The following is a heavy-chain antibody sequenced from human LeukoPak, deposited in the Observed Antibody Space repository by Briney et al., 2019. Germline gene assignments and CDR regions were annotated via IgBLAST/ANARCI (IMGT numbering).Heavy chain of an antibody. CDR3: ARGQTVTDGYYFDY. Sequence: SETLSLTCAVYGGSFSGYYWSGVRQPPGKGLEWIGEINHSGSTNYNPSLKSRVTISVDTSKNQFSLKLSSVTAADTAVYYCARGQTVTDGYYFDYWGQGTLVTVSS. CDR1: GGSFSGYY. V-gene: IGHV4-34*01. D-gene: IGHD4-17*01. CDR2: INHSGST. J-gene: IGHJ4*02.